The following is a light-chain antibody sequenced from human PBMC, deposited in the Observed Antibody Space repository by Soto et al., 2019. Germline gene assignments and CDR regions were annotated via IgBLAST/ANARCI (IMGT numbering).Light chain of an antibody. Sequence: AIQMTQSPSSLSASVGDRVTISCRASQGIGNDLGWYQQKPGKAPKVLILAASNLQTGVPSRFRGSGSGTDFTLTISSLQPEDFATYYCLQDFNYPRTFGQGTKVEIK. J-gene: IGKJ1*01. V-gene: IGKV1-6*01. CDR1: QGIGND. CDR3: LQDFNYPRT. CDR2: AAS.